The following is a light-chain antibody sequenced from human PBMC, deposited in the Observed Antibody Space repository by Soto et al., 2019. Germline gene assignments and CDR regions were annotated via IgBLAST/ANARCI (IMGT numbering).Light chain of an antibody. V-gene: IGLV2-14*01. CDR1: SSDVGGYNY. CDR2: DVS. J-gene: IGLJ1*01. CDR3: SSYTSSSSNYV. Sequence: QSVLTQPASVSGFPGQSITISCTGTSSDVGGYNYVSWYQQHPGKAPKLMIYDVSNRPSGVSNRLSGSKSGNTASLTISGLQAEDEADYYCSSYTSSSSNYVFGTGTKVTVL.